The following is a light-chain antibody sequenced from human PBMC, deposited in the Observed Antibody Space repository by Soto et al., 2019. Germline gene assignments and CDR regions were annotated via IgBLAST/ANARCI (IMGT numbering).Light chain of an antibody. CDR1: TTNIGAGYE. Sequence: QPVLTQPPSVSGAPGQRVTISCTGSTTNIGAGYEVHWYQQRPGTAPKLLVSGHNIRPSGVPDRFYGSKSGTSASLDITGLQAEDEADYYCCSYAGSRTYVFGPGTKLTVL. CDR3: CSYAGSRTYV. J-gene: IGLJ1*01. CDR2: GHN. V-gene: IGLV1-40*01.